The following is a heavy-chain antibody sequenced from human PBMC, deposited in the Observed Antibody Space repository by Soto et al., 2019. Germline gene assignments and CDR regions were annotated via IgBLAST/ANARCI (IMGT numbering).Heavy chain of an antibody. J-gene: IGHJ5*02. CDR3: ARRSGGQRFGPAYPDL. V-gene: IGHV5-51*01. CDR1: EYSFSTYW. CDR2: FSPADSDR. D-gene: IGHD3-3*01. Sequence: EVQLVQSGADVKKPGESVKISCKGSEYSFSTYWIAWVRQTPGKGLEWMGIFSPADSDRIYSPSFEGQVTMSADKSIRTAYLQLSSLKASDTGIYYCARRSGGQRFGPAYPDLWGQGTLVTVSS.